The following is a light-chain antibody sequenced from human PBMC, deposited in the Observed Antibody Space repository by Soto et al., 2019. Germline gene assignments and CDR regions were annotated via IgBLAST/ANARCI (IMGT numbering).Light chain of an antibody. Sequence: EIVMTQSPATLSVSPGARATLSCRASQSVSSNLAWYQQKPGQAPRLLIYGASTRATGIPASFSGSGSGTEFTLTISSLQSEDFAVYYCQQYNNWPLTLGGGTKVDIK. CDR1: QSVSSN. CDR3: QQYNNWPLT. V-gene: IGKV3-15*01. CDR2: GAS. J-gene: IGKJ4*01.